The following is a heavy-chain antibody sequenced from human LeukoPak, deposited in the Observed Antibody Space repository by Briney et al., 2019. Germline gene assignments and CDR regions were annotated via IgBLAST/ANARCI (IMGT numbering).Heavy chain of an antibody. CDR3: AKAPSGSIDY. CDR2: ICGSGCST. Sequence: GGALRLSCAASVFPFRRYSMSWVRQAPGKGLEGVSAICGSGCSTYYPDLAKGRFTISRDNSQNTLYLQMNTRRADDTGLFFCAKAPSGSIDYWGQGTMVTVSS. V-gene: IGHV3-23*01. D-gene: IGHD3-10*01. J-gene: IGHJ4*02. CDR1: VFPFRRYS.